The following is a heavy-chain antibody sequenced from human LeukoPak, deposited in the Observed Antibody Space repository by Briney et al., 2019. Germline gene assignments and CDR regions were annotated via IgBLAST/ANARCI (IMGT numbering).Heavy chain of an antibody. CDR3: AKKANLGFVY. CDR1: GFTFSSYS. CDR2: ISSSSSYI. J-gene: IGHJ4*02. Sequence: GGSLRLSCAASGFTFSSYSMNWVRQAPGKGLEWVSSISSSSSYIYYADSVKGRFTISRDNAKNSLYLQMNSLRAEDTALYYCAKKANLGFVYWGQGTLVTVSS. V-gene: IGHV3-21*04. D-gene: IGHD3-16*01.